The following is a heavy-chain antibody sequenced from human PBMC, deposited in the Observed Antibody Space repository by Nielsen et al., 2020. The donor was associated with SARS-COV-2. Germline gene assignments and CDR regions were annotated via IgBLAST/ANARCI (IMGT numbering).Heavy chain of an antibody. CDR3: ARLRDDGYYFDTGPYDY. V-gene: IGHV3-74*03. CDR2: INPDESKT. D-gene: IGHD2/OR15-2a*01. J-gene: IGHJ4*02. Sequence: GESLKISCAASGFIFSNYRMHWVRQAPGKGLVWVSHINPDESKTTYADSVKGRFTISRDNAKNTLYLQMNSLRAEDTAVYYCARLRDDGYYFDTGPYDYWGQGSPVTVSS. CDR1: GFIFSNYR.